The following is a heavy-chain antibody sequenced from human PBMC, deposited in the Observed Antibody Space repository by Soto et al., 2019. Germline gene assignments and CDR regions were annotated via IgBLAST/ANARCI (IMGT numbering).Heavy chain of an antibody. CDR3: AREGYYDGSGYYYAYIFDM. CDR1: GFTFRSYE. D-gene: IGHD3-22*01. J-gene: IGHJ3*02. Sequence: PGGSLRLSCAASGFTFRSYEMNWVRQAPGKGLEWVSSISSSATTIYYADSVRGRFAISRDNANNSLFLQMNSLRAEDTAVYYCAREGYYDGSGYYYAYIFDMWGRGTMVTVSS. V-gene: IGHV3-48*03. CDR2: ISSSATTI.